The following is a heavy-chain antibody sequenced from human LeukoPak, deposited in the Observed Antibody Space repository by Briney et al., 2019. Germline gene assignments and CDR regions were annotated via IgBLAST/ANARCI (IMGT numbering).Heavy chain of an antibody. V-gene: IGHV3-74*01. J-gene: IGHJ6*02. Sequence: GGSLRLSCAASGFTFSSYWMHWVRQAPGKGLVWVSGINSDGSSTSYADSVKGRFTISRDNAKNTLYLQMNSLRAEDTAVYYCARERDTAMVYYYYYGMDVWGQGTTVTVSS. CDR2: INSDGSST. CDR1: GFTFSSYW. D-gene: IGHD5-18*01. CDR3: ARERDTAMVYYYYYGMDV.